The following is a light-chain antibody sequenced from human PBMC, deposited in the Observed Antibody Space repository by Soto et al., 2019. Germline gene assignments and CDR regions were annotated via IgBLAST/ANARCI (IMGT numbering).Light chain of an antibody. Sequence: ELVLTQSPGTLSLSPGERATLSCRASQSVSSRYLAWYQQKPGQAPRLLIYRASSRATGIPDRFSGSGSGTDFPLTSSRREPEDFAVYYCQQYGSSRAFGQGTKVEIK. CDR3: QQYGSSRA. CDR1: QSVSSRY. CDR2: RAS. J-gene: IGKJ1*01. V-gene: IGKV3-20*01.